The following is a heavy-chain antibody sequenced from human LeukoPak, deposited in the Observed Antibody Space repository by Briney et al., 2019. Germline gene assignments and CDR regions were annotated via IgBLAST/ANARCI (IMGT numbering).Heavy chain of an antibody. D-gene: IGHD3-3*01. CDR3: ARSLTIFGVVIRD. CDR1: GGTFSSYA. V-gene: IGHV1-69*13. Sequence: SVKVSCKASGGTFSSYAISWVRQAPGQGLEWMGGIIPIFGTANYAQKFQGRVTITADESTSTAYMELSSLRSEDTAVYYCARSLTIFGVVIRDWGQGTLVTVSS. CDR2: IIPIFGTA. J-gene: IGHJ4*02.